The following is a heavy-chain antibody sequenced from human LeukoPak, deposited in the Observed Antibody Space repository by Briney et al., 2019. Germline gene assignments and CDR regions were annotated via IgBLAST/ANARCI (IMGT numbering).Heavy chain of an antibody. J-gene: IGHJ4*02. CDR1: GGSIGSSAYS. CDR2: ISYTGTT. Sequence: SETLSLTCTVSGGSIGSSAYSWGWIRQPPGKGLEWIGSISYTGTTYYNPSLKSRVTISLDTSKNQFSLKLTSVTAADTALYYCAREGPHGSGIYYNPLDYWGQGALVIVSS. CDR3: AREGPHGSGIYYNPLDY. V-gene: IGHV4-39*02. D-gene: IGHD3-10*01.